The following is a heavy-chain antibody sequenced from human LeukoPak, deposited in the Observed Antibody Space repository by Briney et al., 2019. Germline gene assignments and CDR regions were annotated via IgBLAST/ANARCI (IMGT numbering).Heavy chain of an antibody. J-gene: IGHJ5*02. CDR3: ARGLRITILGVVNGAEIFDP. CDR2: IYYSGST. D-gene: IGHD3-3*01. Sequence: SETLSLTCTVSGGSISSYYWSWIRQPPGKGLEWIGYIYYSGSTNYNPSLKSRVTISVDTSKNQFSLKLSSVTAADTAVYYCARGLRITILGVVNGAEIFDPWGQGTLVTVSS. V-gene: IGHV4-59*01. CDR1: GGSISSYY.